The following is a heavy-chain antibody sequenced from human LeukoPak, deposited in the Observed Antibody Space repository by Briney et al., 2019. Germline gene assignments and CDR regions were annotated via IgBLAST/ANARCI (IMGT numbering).Heavy chain of an antibody. D-gene: IGHD7-27*01. J-gene: IGHJ4*02. V-gene: IGHV1-2*02. CDR2: INPNSCGT. Sequence: GASVNVSFMASGCTFTGYYMHWVRPAPGQGRDWVGWINPNSCGTNYAQGFKGRVTMTRDTSISTAYMELSRLRSDDTAVYYGARINSNWGSFDYWGQGTLVTVSS. CDR3: ARINSNWGSFDY. CDR1: GCTFTGYY.